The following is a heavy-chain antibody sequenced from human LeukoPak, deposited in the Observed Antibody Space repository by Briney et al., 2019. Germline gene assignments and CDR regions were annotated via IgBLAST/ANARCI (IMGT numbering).Heavy chain of an antibody. CDR1: GGSISSYY. CDR3: AMLMYYYDSSGYYSVYYGMDV. CDR2: IYYGGST. Sequence: ASLSLTCTVSGGSISSYYRSWVRQPPGKGLEWLAYIYYGGSTNYNPSLKGRVTISVDTSKNQFSLKLSSVTAADTAVYYCAMLMYYYDSSGYYSVYYGMDVWGQGTTVTVSS. V-gene: IGHV4-59*01. J-gene: IGHJ6*02. D-gene: IGHD3-22*01.